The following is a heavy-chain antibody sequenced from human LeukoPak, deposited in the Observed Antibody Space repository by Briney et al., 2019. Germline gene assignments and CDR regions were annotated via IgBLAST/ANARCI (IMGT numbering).Heavy chain of an antibody. J-gene: IGHJ4*02. V-gene: IGHV1-18*01. CDR1: AYIFTSYA. CDR2: ISVYNANT. Sequence: ASVKVSCKASAYIFTSYAFGWVRQAPGQGLEWMGWISVYNANTNYAQKLQGRVTITTDTFTNTAYMELRSLRSDDTAVYYCARDPTGRGTTGEDYWGQGTLVTVSS. CDR3: ARDPTGRGTTGEDY. D-gene: IGHD4-17*01.